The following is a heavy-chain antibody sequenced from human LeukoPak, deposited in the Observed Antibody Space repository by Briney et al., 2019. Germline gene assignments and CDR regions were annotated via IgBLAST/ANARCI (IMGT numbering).Heavy chain of an antibody. CDR2: ISVDNGNT. Sequence: ASVKVSCKAYGYTFNSYGINWVRQAPGQGLEWMGGISVDNGNTNYAQKVQGRVTMTTDTSTSTVYMELRSLRSDDTAVYYCARDDGMVYVKFVDYWGQGTLATVSS. J-gene: IGHJ4*02. CDR1: GYTFNSYG. D-gene: IGHD2-8*01. CDR3: ARDDGMVYVKFVDY. V-gene: IGHV1-18*01.